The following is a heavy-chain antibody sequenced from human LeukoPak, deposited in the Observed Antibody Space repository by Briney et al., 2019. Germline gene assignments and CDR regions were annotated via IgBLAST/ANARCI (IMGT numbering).Heavy chain of an antibody. CDR2: ISCDGSNK. V-gene: IGHV3-30*18. CDR1: GFTFSSYG. CDR3: AKDLKAGQWLPYYYYGMDV. J-gene: IGHJ6*02. Sequence: GGSLRLSCAASGFTFSSYGMNWVRQAPGKGLEWVAGISCDGSNKYYADSVKGRFTISRDNSKNTLYLQMNSLSAEDTAVYYCAKDLKAGQWLPYYYYGMDVWGQGTTVTVSS. D-gene: IGHD6-19*01.